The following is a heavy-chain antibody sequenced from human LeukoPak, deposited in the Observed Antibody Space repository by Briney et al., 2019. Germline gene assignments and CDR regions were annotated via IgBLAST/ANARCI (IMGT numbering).Heavy chain of an antibody. J-gene: IGHJ4*02. Sequence: PSETLSLTCTVSGGSISSYYWSWIRQPPGKGLEWIGEISHSGSTNYNPSLKSRVTISIDTSKNQFSLKLSSVTAADTAVYYCARSPGTMVRGITRSFFDYWGQGTLVTVSS. D-gene: IGHD3-10*01. V-gene: IGHV4-34*01. CDR3: ARSPGTMVRGITRSFFDY. CDR2: ISHSGST. CDR1: GGSISSYY.